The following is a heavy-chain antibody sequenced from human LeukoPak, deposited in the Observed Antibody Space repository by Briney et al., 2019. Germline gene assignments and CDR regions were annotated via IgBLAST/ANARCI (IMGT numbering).Heavy chain of an antibody. V-gene: IGHV3-23*01. Sequence: GGSLRLSCAASGFTFSSYAMSWVRQAPGKGLEWVSAISGSGGSTYYADSVKGRFTISRDNSKNTLYLQMNSLRAEDTAVYYRAKDPRYCSSTSCYLVWGQGTLVTVSS. CDR2: ISGSGGST. D-gene: IGHD2-2*01. J-gene: IGHJ4*02. CDR1: GFTFSSYA. CDR3: AKDPRYCSSTSCYLV.